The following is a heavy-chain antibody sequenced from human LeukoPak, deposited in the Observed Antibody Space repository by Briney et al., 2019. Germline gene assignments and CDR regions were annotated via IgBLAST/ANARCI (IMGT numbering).Heavy chain of an antibody. CDR3: ARAKYYYGSGSYYYNWFDP. J-gene: IGHJ5*02. D-gene: IGHD3-10*01. Sequence: SETLSLTCTVSGGSISSYYWSWIRQPPGKGLEWIGYIYYSGSTNYNPSLKSRVTISVDTSKTQFSLKLSSVTAADTAVYYCARAKYYYGSGSYYYNWFDPWGQGTLATVSS. CDR1: GGSISSYY. CDR2: IYYSGST. V-gene: IGHV4-59*01.